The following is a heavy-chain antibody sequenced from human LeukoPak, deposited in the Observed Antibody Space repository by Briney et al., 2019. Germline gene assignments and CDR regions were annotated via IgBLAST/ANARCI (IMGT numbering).Heavy chain of an antibody. Sequence: PSETLSLTCAVYGGSFSGYYWSWIRQPPGKGLEWIGEINHSGSTNYNPSLKSRVTISVDTSKNQFSLKLSSVTAADTAVYYCARTTAAGTYYYYYMDVWGKGTTVTVSS. CDR2: INHSGST. CDR1: GGSFSGYY. V-gene: IGHV4-34*01. D-gene: IGHD6-13*01. J-gene: IGHJ6*03. CDR3: ARTTAAGTYYYYYMDV.